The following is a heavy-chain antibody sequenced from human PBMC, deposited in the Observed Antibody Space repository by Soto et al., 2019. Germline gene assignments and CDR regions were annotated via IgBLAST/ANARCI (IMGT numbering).Heavy chain of an antibody. D-gene: IGHD3-10*01. J-gene: IGHJ4*02. CDR2: IFHTGNT. V-gene: IGHV4-31*11. CDR3: APARDKYGCPFDY. Sequence: QVQLQESGPGMVKPSQTLSLTCAVSHGTMTSGGYYWSWIRQFPGKGLEWIGQIFHTGNTYYTPSLKSRVSMSVDTSRTKFSVMLSSVTAAYTAVYFCAPARDKYGCPFDYWGQGILVTVSS. CDR1: HGTMTSGGYY.